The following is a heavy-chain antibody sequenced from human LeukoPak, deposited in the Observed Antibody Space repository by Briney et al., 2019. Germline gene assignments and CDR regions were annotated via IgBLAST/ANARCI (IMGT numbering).Heavy chain of an antibody. CDR1: GGTFSSYA. CDR2: IIPIFGTA. D-gene: IGHD3-22*01. J-gene: IGHJ4*02. V-gene: IGHV1-69*13. Sequence: ASVNVSCTASGGTFSSYAISWVRQAPGQGLEWMGGIIPIFGTANYAQKFQGRVTITADESTSTAYMELSSLRSEDTAVYYCARVIDSSGYYLHYWGQGTLVTVSS. CDR3: ARVIDSSGYYLHY.